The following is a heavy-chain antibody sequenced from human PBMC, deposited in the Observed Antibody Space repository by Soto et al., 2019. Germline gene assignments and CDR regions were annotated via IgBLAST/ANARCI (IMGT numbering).Heavy chain of an antibody. D-gene: IGHD3-10*01. CDR2: IKSKTDGGTT. CDR3: TTVGVYYYYGMDV. V-gene: IGHV3-15*01. CDR1: GFTFSNAW. J-gene: IGHJ6*02. Sequence: EVQLVESGGGLVKPGGSLRLSCAASGFTFSNAWMSWVRQAPGKGLEWVGRIKSKTDGGTTDYAAPVKGRFTISRDDSKNTLYLQMDSLKTEDTAVYYCTTVGVYYYYGMDVWGQGTTVTVSS.